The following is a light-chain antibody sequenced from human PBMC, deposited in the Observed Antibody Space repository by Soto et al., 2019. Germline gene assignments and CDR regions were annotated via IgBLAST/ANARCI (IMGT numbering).Light chain of an antibody. CDR1: SSDVGGYNY. CDR2: DVT. Sequence: QSALTQPRSVSGSPGQSVTISCTGTSSDVGGYNYVSWYEQHPVKAPKLMIYDVTKRPSGVPDRFSGSKSGNTASLTISGXXXXXXXDYYCCSYAGSYTWVFGTGTKLTV. CDR3: CSYAGSYTWV. J-gene: IGLJ1*01. V-gene: IGLV2-11*01.